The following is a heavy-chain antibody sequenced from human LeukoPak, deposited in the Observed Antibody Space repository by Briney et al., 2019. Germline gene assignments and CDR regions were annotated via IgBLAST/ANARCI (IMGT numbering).Heavy chain of an antibody. CDR3: ARGGITMVRGVITRYYYYYYMDV. CDR2: ISFDGAYR. J-gene: IGHJ6*03. Sequence: GGSLRLSCATSGFTSSAIHWDRQSAGKGLEWLAIISFDGAYRYYADSVKGRFTISRDNAKNSLYLQMNSLRAEDTAVYYCARGGITMVRGVITRYYYYYYMDVWGKGTTVTVSS. D-gene: IGHD3-10*01. V-gene: IGHV3-30*04. CDR1: GFTSSA.